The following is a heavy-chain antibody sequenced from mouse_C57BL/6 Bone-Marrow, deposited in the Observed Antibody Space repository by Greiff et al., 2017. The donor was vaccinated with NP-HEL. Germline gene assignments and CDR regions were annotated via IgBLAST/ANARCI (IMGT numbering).Heavy chain of an antibody. CDR3: APYYSISYYFDY. J-gene: IGHJ2*01. CDR2: IDPETGGT. CDR1: GYTFTDYE. V-gene: IGHV1-15*01. Sequence: VKLQESGAELVRPGASVTLSCKASGYTFTDYEMHWVKQTPVHGLEWIGAIDPETGGTAYNQKFKGKAILTADKSSSTAYMELRSLTSEDSAVYYCAPYYSISYYFDYWGQGTTLTVSS. D-gene: IGHD2-5*01.